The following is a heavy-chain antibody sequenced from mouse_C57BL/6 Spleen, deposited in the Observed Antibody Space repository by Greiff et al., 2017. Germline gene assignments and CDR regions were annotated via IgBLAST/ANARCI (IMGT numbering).Heavy chain of an antibody. V-gene: IGHV5-4*01. CDR3: ARECYDYDGGFAY. CDR1: GFTFSSYA. Sequence: EVKLMESGGGLVKPGGSLKLSCAASGFTFSSYAMSWVRQTPEKRLEWVATISDGGSYTYYPDSVKGRFTISRDNAKNNLYLQMSHLKSEDTAMYYCARECYDYDGGFAYWGQGTLVTVSA. J-gene: IGHJ3*01. CDR2: ISDGGSYT. D-gene: IGHD2-4*01.